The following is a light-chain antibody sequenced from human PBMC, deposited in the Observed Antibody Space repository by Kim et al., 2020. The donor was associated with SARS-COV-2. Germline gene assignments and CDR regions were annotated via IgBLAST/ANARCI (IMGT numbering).Light chain of an antibody. CDR3: QQRRDWPPIT. Sequence: SPGERATLSCRASQSVSSYLVWYQQKPGQAPRLLIYDTSNRATGIPARFSGSGSGTDFTLTISSLEPEDSAVYYCQQRRDWPPITFGQGTRLEIK. CDR1: QSVSSY. J-gene: IGKJ5*01. CDR2: DTS. V-gene: IGKV3-11*01.